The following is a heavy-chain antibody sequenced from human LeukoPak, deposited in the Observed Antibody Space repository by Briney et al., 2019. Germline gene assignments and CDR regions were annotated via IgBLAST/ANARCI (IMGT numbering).Heavy chain of an antibody. J-gene: IGHJ4*02. Sequence: SETLSLTYTVSGGSISSGSYYWSWIRQPAGKGLEWIGRIYTSGSTNYNPSLKSRVTISVDTSKNQFSLKLSSVTAADTAVYYCASVDTAMAYFDYWGQGTLVTVSS. CDR3: ASVDTAMAYFDY. CDR1: GGSISSGSYY. V-gene: IGHV4-61*02. D-gene: IGHD5-18*01. CDR2: IYTSGST.